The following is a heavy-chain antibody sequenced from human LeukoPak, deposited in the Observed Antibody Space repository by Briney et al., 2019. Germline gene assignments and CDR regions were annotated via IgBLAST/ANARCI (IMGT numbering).Heavy chain of an antibody. CDR1: GGTFISYA. J-gene: IGHJ5*02. V-gene: IGHV1-69*06. CDR3: AKDWHILTGRNCFDP. CDR2: IIPIFGTA. Sequence: ASVKVSCKASGGTFISYAISWVRQAPGQGLEWMGGIIPIFGTANYAQKFQGRVTITADKSTSTAYMELRSLRFDDTAIYYCAKDWHILTGRNCFDPWGQGTLVTVSS. D-gene: IGHD3-9*01.